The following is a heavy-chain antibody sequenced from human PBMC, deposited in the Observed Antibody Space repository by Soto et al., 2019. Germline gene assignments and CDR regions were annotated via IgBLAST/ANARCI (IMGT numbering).Heavy chain of an antibody. D-gene: IGHD2-8*01. CDR1: GYTFTSYY. J-gene: IGHJ6*02. CDR3: ARDYCTNGVCSYYYYYGMDV. V-gene: IGHV1-46*01. Sequence: VKVSCKASGYTFTSYYMHWVRQAPGQGLEWMGIINPSGGSTSYAQKFQGRVTMTRDTSTSTVYMELSSLRSEDTAVYYCARDYCTNGVCSYYYYYGMDVWGQGTTVTVSS. CDR2: INPSGGST.